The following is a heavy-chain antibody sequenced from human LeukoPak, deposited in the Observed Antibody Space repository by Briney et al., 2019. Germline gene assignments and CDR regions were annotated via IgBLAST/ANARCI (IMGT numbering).Heavy chain of an antibody. Sequence: GGSLRLSCAASGFTFSSYSMNWVRQAPGKGLEWVSSISSSSSYIYYADSVKGRFTISRDNAKNSLYLQMNSLRAEDTAVYYCARPLYDSNDAFDIWGQGTMVTVSS. D-gene: IGHD3-3*01. CDR2: ISSSSSYI. V-gene: IGHV3-21*01. CDR1: GFTFSSYS. CDR3: ARPLYDSNDAFDI. J-gene: IGHJ3*02.